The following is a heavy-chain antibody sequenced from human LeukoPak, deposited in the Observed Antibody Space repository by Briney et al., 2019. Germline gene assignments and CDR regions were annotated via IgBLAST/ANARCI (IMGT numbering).Heavy chain of an antibody. CDR2: IYSGGST. J-gene: IGHJ4*02. CDR3: ARGLYYYDSSGYYYLGY. V-gene: IGHV3-66*01. D-gene: IGHD3-22*01. Sequence: GGSLRLSCAASGFTVSSNYMSWVRQAAGKGLEWVSVIYSGGSTYYADSVKGRFSISRDNSKNTLHLQMNSLRVEDTAVYYCARGLYYYDSSGYYYLGYWGQGTLVTVSS. CDR1: GFTVSSNY.